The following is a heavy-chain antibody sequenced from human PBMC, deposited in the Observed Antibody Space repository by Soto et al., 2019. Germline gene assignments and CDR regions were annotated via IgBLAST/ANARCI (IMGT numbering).Heavy chain of an antibody. CDR3: ARDLWGYCGTDCYPLDV. J-gene: IGHJ6*02. CDR2: MYNTGST. V-gene: IGHV4-59*01. Sequence: SETLSLTCTVSGGSISGYYWSWIRQPPGKGLEWIGYMYNTGSTVYNPSFKSRVTISVDTSKNQFSLKLNSVTAADTAVYYCARDLWGYCGTDCYPLDVWGQGTTVSVSS. CDR1: GGSISGYY. D-gene: IGHD2-21*02.